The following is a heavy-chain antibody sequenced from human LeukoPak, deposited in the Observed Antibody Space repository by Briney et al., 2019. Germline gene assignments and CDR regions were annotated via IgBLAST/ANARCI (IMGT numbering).Heavy chain of an antibody. CDR3: ATTEGELMRIDY. CDR1: GFTFSSYS. Sequence: GGSLRLSCAASGFTFSSYSMNWVRQAPGKGLEWVSSISSSSSYIYYADSVKGRFTISRDNAKNSLYLQMNSLRAEDTAVYYCATTEGELMRIDYWGQGTLVTVSS. J-gene: IGHJ4*02. CDR2: ISSSSSYI. D-gene: IGHD1-26*01. V-gene: IGHV3-21*04.